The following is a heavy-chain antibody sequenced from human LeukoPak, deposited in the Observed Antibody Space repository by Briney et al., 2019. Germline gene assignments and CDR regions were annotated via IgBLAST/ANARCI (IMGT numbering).Heavy chain of an antibody. J-gene: IGHJ4*02. CDR3: AKENPGYGSGSYYKTAFDY. CDR1: GFTFTSYG. V-gene: IGHV3-30*18. CDR2: ISYDGSNK. Sequence: GRCLRLSCAASGFTFTSYGMHWVRHAPGKGLEWVAVISYDGSNKYYADSVKGRFTIYRDNSKNTLYLQMNSLRAEDTAVYYCAKENPGYGSGSYYKTAFDYWGQGTLVTVSS. D-gene: IGHD3-10*01.